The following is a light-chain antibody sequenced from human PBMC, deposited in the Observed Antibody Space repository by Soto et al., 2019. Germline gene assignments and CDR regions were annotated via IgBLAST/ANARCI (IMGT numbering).Light chain of an antibody. CDR2: EVS. J-gene: IGLJ1*01. V-gene: IGLV2-23*02. CDR1: NIDVGSYNL. Sequence: QSVLTQPASVSGSPGQSITISCTGTNIDVGSYNLVSWYQQHPGKAPKLMIYEVSKRPSGVSNRFSGSKSGNTASLTISGLQAEDEADYYCCSYAGSPYVFGTGTKVTV. CDR3: CSYAGSPYV.